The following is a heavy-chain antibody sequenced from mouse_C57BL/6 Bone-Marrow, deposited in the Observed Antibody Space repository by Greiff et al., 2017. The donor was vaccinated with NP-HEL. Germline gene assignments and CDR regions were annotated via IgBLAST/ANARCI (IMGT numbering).Heavy chain of an antibody. CDR1: GYTFTSYW. Sequence: QVQLKQPGAELVRPGSSVKLSCKASGYTFTSYWMHWVKQRPIQGLEWIGNIDPSDSETHYNQKFKDKATLTVDKSSSTAYMQLSSLTSEDSAVYYCARRTRTVVDYWGQGTTLTVSS. D-gene: IGHD1-1*01. CDR3: ARRTRTVVDY. J-gene: IGHJ2*01. V-gene: IGHV1-52*01. CDR2: IDPSDSET.